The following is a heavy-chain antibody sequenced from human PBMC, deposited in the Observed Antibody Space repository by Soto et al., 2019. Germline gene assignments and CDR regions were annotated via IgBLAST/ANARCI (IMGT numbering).Heavy chain of an antibody. CDR1: GSSISPCD. Sequence: SQTLSHTSTGYGSSISPCDCRLCRLPLEKGLEWIGYIYYNGNTDYKPSLQSRVTIPIEPSKSHFSLRLSSVTAADTAVYYCARDPGGIGGTGIDHWGQGTLVAVS. CDR3: ARDPGGIGGTGIDH. V-gene: IGHV4-59*01. J-gene: IGHJ4*02. D-gene: IGHD2-15*01. CDR2: IYYNGNT.